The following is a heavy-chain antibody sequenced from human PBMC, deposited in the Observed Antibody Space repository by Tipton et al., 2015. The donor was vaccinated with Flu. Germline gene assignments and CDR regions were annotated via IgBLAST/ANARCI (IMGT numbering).Heavy chain of an antibody. CDR3: ARGSGSGTFVIFDF. J-gene: IGHJ4*02. CDR2: IYYSGST. V-gene: IGHV4-59*01. CDR1: GGSISGYY. Sequence: TLSLTCTVSGGSISGYYWTWIRQPPGKGLEWIGYIYYSGSTNYNPSLKSRVTISVDTSKNQFSLKLSSVTAADTAVYYCARGSGSGTFVIFDFWGQGTVVTVSS. D-gene: IGHD3-10*01.